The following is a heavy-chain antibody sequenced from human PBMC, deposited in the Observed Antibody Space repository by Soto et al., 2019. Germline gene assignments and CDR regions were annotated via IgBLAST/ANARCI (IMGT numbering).Heavy chain of an antibody. D-gene: IGHD3-10*01. J-gene: IGHJ4*02. CDR2: ISGSGGTT. CDR1: GVTFSTYA. V-gene: IGHV3-23*01. CDR3: AKHRAGFGSGSDTYYFDV. Sequence: EVQLLESGGDLVQPGGSLRLSCIASGVTFSTYAMSWVRQAPGKGLEWVSAISGSGGTTYYADSVKGRFTISRDNSKNTLYLQMNSLRAEDTAVYYCAKHRAGFGSGSDTYYFDVWGQGNLVTVSS.